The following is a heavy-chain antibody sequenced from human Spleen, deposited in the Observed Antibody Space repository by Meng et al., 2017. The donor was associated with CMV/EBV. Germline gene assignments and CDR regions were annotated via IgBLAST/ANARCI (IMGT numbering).Heavy chain of an antibody. Sequence: ASVKVSCKASGYAFTTYAMHWVRQAPGQGLEWMGWINPYSGGTNYAQRFQGRVTMTRHTSIKTAYMEPNSLRSDDTAVYYCARSTYGSGSYFLSKWGQGTLVTVSS. CDR3: ARSTYGSGSYFLSK. CDR1: GYAFTTYA. V-gene: IGHV1-2*02. CDR2: INPYSGGT. D-gene: IGHD3-10*01. J-gene: IGHJ4*02.